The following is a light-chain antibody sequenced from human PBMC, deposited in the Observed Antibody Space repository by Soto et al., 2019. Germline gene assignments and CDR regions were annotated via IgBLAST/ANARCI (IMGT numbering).Light chain of an antibody. J-gene: IGLJ1*01. CDR3: SSYTSSSTNV. Sequence: QSALTQPASVSGSPGQSITISCTGTSSDVGGYNYVSWYQQHPGKAPKLMIYEVSNRPSGVSNRFSGSKSGNTASLTISGLQAEDEADYYCSSYTSSSTNVFGPGTNVTVL. CDR1: SSDVGGYNY. CDR2: EVS. V-gene: IGLV2-14*01.